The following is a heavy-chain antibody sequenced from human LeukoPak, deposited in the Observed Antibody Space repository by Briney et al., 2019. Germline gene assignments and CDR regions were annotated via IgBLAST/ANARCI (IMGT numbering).Heavy chain of an antibody. Sequence: PSETLSPTCTVSCGSISSYYWGWIRQPPGKGLEGIGYIYYSGSTNYNPSLKSRVTISVDTSKNQFSLKLSSVTAADTAVYYCARLGRTSYWYFDLWGRGTLVTVSS. CDR3: ARLGRTSYWYFDL. CDR1: CGSISSYY. D-gene: IGHD2-2*01. J-gene: IGHJ2*01. CDR2: IYYSGST. V-gene: IGHV4-59*08.